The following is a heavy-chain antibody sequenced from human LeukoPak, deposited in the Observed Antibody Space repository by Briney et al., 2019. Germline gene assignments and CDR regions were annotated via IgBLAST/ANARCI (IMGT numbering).Heavy chain of an antibody. Sequence: PGGSLRLSCAAFGFALSSHWMTWVRQVPGRGPEWVANVNRDGSETYYLDSVKGRFTISKDSAKNSLYLQMNSLRAEDTALYHCARNNGMDVWGQGTTVIVSS. V-gene: IGHV3-7*03. CDR1: GFALSSHW. J-gene: IGHJ6*02. CDR3: ARNNGMDV. CDR2: VNRDGSET.